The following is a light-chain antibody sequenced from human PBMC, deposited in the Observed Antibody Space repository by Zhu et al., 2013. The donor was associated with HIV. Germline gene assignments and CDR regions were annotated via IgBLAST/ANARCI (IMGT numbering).Light chain of an antibody. CDR2: DAS. CDR1: QGISSS. V-gene: IGKV1-33*01. Sequence: DIQLTQSPSFLSASVGDRVTITCRASQGISSSFAWYHQKPGKAPKLLIYDASNLETGVPSRFSGSGSGTDFTFTISSLQPEDIATYYCQQYDNLPLTFGGGTKVEIK. J-gene: IGKJ4*01. CDR3: QQYDNLPLT.